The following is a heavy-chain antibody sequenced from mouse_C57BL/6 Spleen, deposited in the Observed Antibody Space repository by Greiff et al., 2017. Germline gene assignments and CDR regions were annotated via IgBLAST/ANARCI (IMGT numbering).Heavy chain of an antibody. V-gene: IGHV3-6*01. CDR3: AREWLLRSFAY. D-gene: IGHD2-3*01. J-gene: IGHJ3*01. CDR2: ISYDGSN. Sequence: VQLQESGPGLVKPSQSLSLTCSVTGYSITSGYYWNWIRQFPGNKLEWMGYISYDGSNNYNPSLKNRISITRDTSKNQFFLKLNSVTTEDTATYYCAREWLLRSFAYWGQGTLVTVSA. CDR1: GYSITSGYY.